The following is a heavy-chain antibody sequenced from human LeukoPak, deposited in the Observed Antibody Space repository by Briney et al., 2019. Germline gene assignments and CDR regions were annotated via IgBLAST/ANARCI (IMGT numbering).Heavy chain of an antibody. CDR2: ISGSSDYE. CDR3: VRIPNGANFPNWFDP. CDR1: GLTLSNYN. V-gene: IGHV3-21*01. J-gene: IGHJ5*02. D-gene: IGHD4/OR15-4a*01. Sequence: GASLRLSCSASGLTLSNYNMNWVRRAPEKGLEWISSISGSSDYEYYADSVKGRFTISRDNAKNSLYLQMNSLRADDTAVYYCVRIPNGANFPNWFDPWGQGTLVTVSS.